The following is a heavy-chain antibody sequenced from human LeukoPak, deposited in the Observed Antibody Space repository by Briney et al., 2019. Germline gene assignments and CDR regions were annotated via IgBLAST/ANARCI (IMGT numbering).Heavy chain of an antibody. D-gene: IGHD2-2*01. V-gene: IGHV1-8*02. CDR1: GYTFSGYY. CDR3: ARGNIVVAGYYYYGMDV. J-gene: IGHJ6*02. Sequence: ASVKVSCKASGYTFSGYYMHWVRQATGQGLEWMGWMNPNSGNTGYAQKFQGRVTMTRNTSISTAYMELSSLRSEDTAVYYCARGNIVVAGYYYYGMDVWGQGTTVTVSS. CDR2: MNPNSGNT.